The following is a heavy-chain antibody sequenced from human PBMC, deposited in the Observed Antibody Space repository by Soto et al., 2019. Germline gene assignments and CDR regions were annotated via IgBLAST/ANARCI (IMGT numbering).Heavy chain of an antibody. D-gene: IGHD4-17*01. V-gene: IGHV3-21*01. J-gene: IGHJ3*02. CDR2: ISASSSHK. Sequence: EVHLVESGGRLVKPGESLRLSCVASGFDFSYYTMNWVRQAPGKGLEWVSAISASSSHKYSADSVRGRFTFSRDNANHSLYLQMNNLRVEDTAVYYCARLRSDAFDIWGQGTLVTVSS. CDR3: ARLRSDAFDI. CDR1: GFDFSYYT.